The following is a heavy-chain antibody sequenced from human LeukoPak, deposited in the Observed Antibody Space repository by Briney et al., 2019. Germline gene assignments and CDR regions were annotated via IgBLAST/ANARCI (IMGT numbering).Heavy chain of an antibody. CDR1: GFTFDDYA. CDR2: ISWNSGSI. V-gene: IGHV3-9*01. Sequence: PGRSLRLSCAASGFTFDDYAMHWVRQAPGKGLEWVSGISWNSGSIGYADSVKGRFTISRDNAKNSLYLQMNSLRAEDTAVYYCARRYDFWSGYYTHYYYYYMDVWGKGTTVTVSS. CDR3: ARRYDFWSGYYTHYYYYYMDV. D-gene: IGHD3-3*01. J-gene: IGHJ6*03.